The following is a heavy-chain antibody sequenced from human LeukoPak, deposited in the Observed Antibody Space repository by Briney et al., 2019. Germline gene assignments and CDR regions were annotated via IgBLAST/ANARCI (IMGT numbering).Heavy chain of an antibody. CDR3: AREGYCSGGSCYGGFDY. D-gene: IGHD2-15*01. CDR2: MNPNSGNT. V-gene: IGHV1-8*01. J-gene: IGHJ4*02. Sequence: ASVKVSFKASGYTFTSYDINWVRQAPGQGLEWMGWMNPNSGNTGYAQKFQGRVTMTRNTSISTAYMELSSLRSEDTAVYYCAREGYCSGGSCYGGFDYWGQGTLVTVSS. CDR1: GYTFTSYD.